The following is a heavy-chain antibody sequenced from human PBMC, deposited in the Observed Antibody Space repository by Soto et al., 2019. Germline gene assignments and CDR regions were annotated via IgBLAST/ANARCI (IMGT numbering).Heavy chain of an antibody. CDR3: ARPRFLGGYDS. J-gene: IGHJ5*01. V-gene: IGHV3-7*01. Sequence: GGSLRLSCAASGFTFSSYSMNWVRQAPGKGLEWVANIKQDGSEKYYVDSVKGRFTISRDNAKNSLYLQMNSLRAEDTAVYYCARPRFLGGYDSWGQGTLVTVSS. CDR1: GFTFSSYS. CDR2: IKQDGSEK. D-gene: IGHD5-12*01.